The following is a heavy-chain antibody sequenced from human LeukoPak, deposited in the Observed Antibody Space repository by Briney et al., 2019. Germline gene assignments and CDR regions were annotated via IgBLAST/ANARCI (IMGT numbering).Heavy chain of an antibody. CDR2: ISSSGSTI. Sequence: GGSLRLSCAASGFTFSDYYMSWIRQAPGKGLEWVSYISSSGSTIYYADSVKGRFTISRDNAKNSLYLQMNSLRAEDTAVYYCAREAYDFWSGYYSDYYYYMDVWGKGTTVTVSS. J-gene: IGHJ6*03. V-gene: IGHV3-11*01. CDR3: AREAYDFWSGYYSDYYYYMDV. CDR1: GFTFSDYY. D-gene: IGHD3-3*01.